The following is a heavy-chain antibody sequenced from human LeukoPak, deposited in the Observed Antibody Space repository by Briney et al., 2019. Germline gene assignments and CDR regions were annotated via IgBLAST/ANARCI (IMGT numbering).Heavy chain of an antibody. Sequence: GGSLRLSCAAFGFTVSTTYMNWVRQAPGKGLEWVSTLYSGGSTHYADSVKGRFTVSRDNSKNTLYLQMNSLRAEDTAVYYCGRDLGGRSGYWGQGTLVTVSS. CDR3: GRDLGGRSGY. CDR1: GFTVSTTY. D-gene: IGHD1-26*01. CDR2: LYSGGST. V-gene: IGHV3-53*01. J-gene: IGHJ4*02.